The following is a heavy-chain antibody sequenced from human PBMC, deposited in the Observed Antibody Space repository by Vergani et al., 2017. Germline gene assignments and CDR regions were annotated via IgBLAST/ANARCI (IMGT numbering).Heavy chain of an antibody. CDR2: ITPILGIA. CDR1: GGTFSSYT. V-gene: IGHV1-69*02. CDR3: AIHVDTATDY. D-gene: IGHD5-18*01. J-gene: IGHJ4*02. Sequence: QVQLVQSGAEVKKPGSSVKVSCKASGGTFSSYTISWVRQAPGQGLEWMGRITPILGIANYAQKFQGRVTITADKSTSTAYMELSSLRSEDTAVYYCAIHVDTATDYWGQGTLVTVSS.